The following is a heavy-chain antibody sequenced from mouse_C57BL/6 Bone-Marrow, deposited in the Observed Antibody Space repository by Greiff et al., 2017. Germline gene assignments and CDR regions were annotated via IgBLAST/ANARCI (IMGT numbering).Heavy chain of an antibody. V-gene: IGHV5-15*01. CDR1: GFTFSDYG. D-gene: IGHD1-1*01. CDR2: ISNLAYSI. J-gene: IGHJ2*01. CDR3: ARHEYYGSSFDY. Sequence: EVHLVESGGGLVQPGGSLKLSCAASGFTFSDYGMAWVRQAPRKGPEWVAFISNLAYSIYYADTVTGRFTISRENAKNTLYLEMSILRSDVTAMYYCARHEYYGSSFDYWGQGTTLTVSS.